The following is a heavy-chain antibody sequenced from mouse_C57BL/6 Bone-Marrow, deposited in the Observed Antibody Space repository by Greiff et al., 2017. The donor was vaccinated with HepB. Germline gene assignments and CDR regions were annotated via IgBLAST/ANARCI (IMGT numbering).Heavy chain of an antibody. V-gene: IGHV1-61*01. CDR2: IYPSDSET. J-gene: IGHJ1*03. CDR1: GYTFTSYW. CDR3: RGWYFDV. Sequence: QVHVKQPGAELVRPGSSVKLSCKASGYTFTSYWMDWVKQRPGQGLEWIGNIYPSDSETHYNQKFKDKATLTVDKSSSTAYMQLSSLTSEDSAVYYCRGWYFDVWGTGTTVTVSS.